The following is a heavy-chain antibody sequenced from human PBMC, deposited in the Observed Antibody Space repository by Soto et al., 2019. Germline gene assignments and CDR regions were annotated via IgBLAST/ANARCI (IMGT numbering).Heavy chain of an antibody. J-gene: IGHJ5*02. CDR3: ARDMHAGFTHYFDP. V-gene: IGHV5-51*01. Sequence: PGESLKISCTGVGYSFTSYWIGWVRQMPGKGLEWMGIIYPGDSDTRYSPSFQGQVTISADKSISTVYLQWSSLKASDTAMYYCARDMHAGFTHYFDPWGQGTLVTVSS. CDR2: IYPGDSDT. CDR1: GYSFTSYW. D-gene: IGHD1-26*01.